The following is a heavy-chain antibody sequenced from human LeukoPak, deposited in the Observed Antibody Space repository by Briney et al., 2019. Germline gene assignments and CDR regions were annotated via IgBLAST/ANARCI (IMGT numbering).Heavy chain of an antibody. V-gene: IGHV3-73*01. CDR2: ITGKTNSYAT. Sequence: GGSLKLACAASGFTFSDSGMNWVRQACGEGLESVDHITGKTNSYATAYAASVRGRFTITSDDSKNTAYLQMNSPKPEDTAVYYCTGGSGWYSPDYWGQGTLVTVSS. J-gene: IGHJ4*02. D-gene: IGHD6-19*01. CDR1: GFTFSDSG. CDR3: TGGSGWYSPDY.